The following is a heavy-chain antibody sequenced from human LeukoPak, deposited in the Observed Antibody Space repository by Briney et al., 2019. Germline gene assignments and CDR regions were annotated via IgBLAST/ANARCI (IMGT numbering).Heavy chain of an antibody. Sequence: ASVKISCKASGYTFTGQYIHWVRQAPGQGPEWMGWINPNSGGTNYAQKFQGRVTMTRDTSISTAYMEVSSLRSDDTAVYYCARSYSYDSSGYYGAEWGQGTLVTVSS. J-gene: IGHJ4*02. V-gene: IGHV1-2*02. D-gene: IGHD3-22*01. CDR2: INPNSGGT. CDR1: GYTFTGQY. CDR3: ARSYSYDSSGYYGAE.